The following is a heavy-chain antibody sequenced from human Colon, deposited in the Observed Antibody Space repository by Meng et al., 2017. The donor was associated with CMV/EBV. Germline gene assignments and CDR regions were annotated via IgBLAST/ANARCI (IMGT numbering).Heavy chain of an antibody. CDR2: MNPNSGET. Sequence: ASVKVSCKASGYTFTNYNFNWVRQATGQGLEWMGWMNPNSGETGFAQKFQGRIIMTRDTSINTAYLELSTLKSEDTALYFCAVIVPATDYSYGTDVWGQGTPVTVSS. V-gene: IGHV1-8*01. CDR1: GYTFTNYN. J-gene: IGHJ6*02. D-gene: IGHD2-15*01. CDR3: AVIVPATDYSYGTDV.